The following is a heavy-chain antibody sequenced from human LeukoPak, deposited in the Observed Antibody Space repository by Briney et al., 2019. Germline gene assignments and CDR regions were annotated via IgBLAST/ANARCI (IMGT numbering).Heavy chain of an antibody. CDR1: GFTFSSYA. Sequence: GGSLRLSCAASGFTFSSYAMHWVRQAPGKGLEWVAVISYDGNNKYYADSVKGRFTISRDNSKNTLYLQMNSLRAEDTAVYYCARVLPTYYYGMDVWGQGTTVTVSS. CDR2: ISYDGNNK. CDR3: ARVLPTYYYGMDV. D-gene: IGHD3-16*01. J-gene: IGHJ6*02. V-gene: IGHV3-30-3*01.